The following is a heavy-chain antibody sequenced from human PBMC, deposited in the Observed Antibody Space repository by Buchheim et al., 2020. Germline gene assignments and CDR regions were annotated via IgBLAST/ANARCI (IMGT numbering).Heavy chain of an antibody. CDR1: GFTFNRHG. J-gene: IGHJ4*02. V-gene: IGHV3-30*18. CDR3: AKDFAHYDTTGYYYLYYFDS. Sequence: QVHLVESGGGVVQPGRSLRLSCAASGFTFNRHGMHWVRQAPGKGLEWVAVISYDGSEKHYADSVKGRFTISRDNSKKTLFFQMDDPRAEDTALYYCAKDFAHYDTTGYYYLYYFDSWGQGTL. CDR2: ISYDGSEK. D-gene: IGHD3-22*01.